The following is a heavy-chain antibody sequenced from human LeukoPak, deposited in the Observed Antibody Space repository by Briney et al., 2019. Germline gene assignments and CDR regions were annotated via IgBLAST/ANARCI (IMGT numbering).Heavy chain of an antibody. CDR2: INGDGSGT. Sequence: GGSLRLSCTAPGFTFTSHLVHGVRQVPGKGLVWVSRINGDGSGTNHADSVKGRFTLSRDNAKNTLYLQMNSLRVEDTAVYYCARARGTKWYYFYYMDVWGKGTTVTVSS. J-gene: IGHJ6*03. V-gene: IGHV3-74*01. CDR3: ARARGTKWYYFYYMDV. D-gene: IGHD2-8*01. CDR1: GFTFTSHL.